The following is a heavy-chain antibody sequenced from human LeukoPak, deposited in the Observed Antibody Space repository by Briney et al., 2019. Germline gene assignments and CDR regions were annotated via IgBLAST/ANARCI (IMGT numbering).Heavy chain of an antibody. D-gene: IGHD3-16*01. CDR2: IHFGGTKK. CDR1: GFRLSNFG. CDR3: AKFSGGY. Sequence: PGGSLRLSCVVSGFRLSNFGMHWVRQAPGKGLEWVAYIHFGGTKKYYADSVKGRFVLSSDSSKNTLYLQMNSLRSGDTAVYYCAKFSGGYWGQGTLVTVSS. V-gene: IGHV3-30*02. J-gene: IGHJ4*02.